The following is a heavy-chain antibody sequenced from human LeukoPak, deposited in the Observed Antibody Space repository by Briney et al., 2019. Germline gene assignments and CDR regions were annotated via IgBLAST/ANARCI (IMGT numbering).Heavy chain of an antibody. Sequence: PGGSLRLSCAASGFTVSSNYMSWVRQAPGKGLEWVSSISSSYIHYADSVKGRFTISRDNSKNTLYLQMNSLRAEDAAVYYCAREGVPGGFDIWGQGTMVTVSS. D-gene: IGHD2-8*02. CDR2: ISSSYI. V-gene: IGHV3-53*01. CDR3: AREGVPGGFDI. J-gene: IGHJ3*02. CDR1: GFTVSSNY.